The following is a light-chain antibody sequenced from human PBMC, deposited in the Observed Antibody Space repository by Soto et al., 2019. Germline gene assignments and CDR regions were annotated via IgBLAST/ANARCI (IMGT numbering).Light chain of an antibody. Sequence: EIVLTQSPATLSLSPGERATLSCRASQSIGSYLAWYQQRPGQAPRLLISDASNRATGIPARFSGSGSGTDFTLTISSLEPEDFAVYYCQQRSNWPPATFGGGTKVEIK. CDR3: QQRSNWPPAT. CDR1: QSIGSY. CDR2: DAS. V-gene: IGKV3-11*01. J-gene: IGKJ4*01.